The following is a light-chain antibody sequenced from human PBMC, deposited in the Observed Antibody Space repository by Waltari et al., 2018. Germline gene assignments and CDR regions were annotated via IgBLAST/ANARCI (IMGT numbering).Light chain of an antibody. CDR1: QSLLQTDGRHF. CDR3: MQARQIPNT. V-gene: IGKV2-28*01. Sequence: DIVMTQSPVSLSVTPGEPASISCRSSQSLLQTDGRHFLDWYLQRPGQSPQLLIYLAYYRASGVPDRFSGSGSGTDFSLKISRVEAEDVGVCYCMQARQIPNTFGQGTKLEIK. CDR2: LAY. J-gene: IGKJ2*01.